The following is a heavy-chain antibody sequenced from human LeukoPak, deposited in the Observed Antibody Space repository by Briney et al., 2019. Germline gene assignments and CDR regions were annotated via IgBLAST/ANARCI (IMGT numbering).Heavy chain of an antibody. J-gene: IGHJ3*02. CDR1: GGSITNYY. V-gene: IGHV4-4*07. D-gene: IGHD6-19*01. CDR3: ARRREQWLANDAFDI. Sequence: SETLSLTCTVSGGSITNYYWNWIRQPAGKGLEWIGRIYISGSTNYNPSLKSRVTISVDTSKNQFSLKLSSVTAADTAVYYCARRREQWLANDAFDIWGQGTMVTVSS. CDR2: IYISGST.